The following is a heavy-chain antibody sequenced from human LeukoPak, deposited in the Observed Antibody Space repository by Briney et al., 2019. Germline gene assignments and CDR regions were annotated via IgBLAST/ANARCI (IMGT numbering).Heavy chain of an antibody. D-gene: IGHD4-17*01. CDR1: GYSFTSYW. V-gene: IGHV5-51*01. CDR3: ASSTVTTNGKNYFDY. J-gene: IGHJ4*02. CDR2: IYPGDSDT. Sequence: GESLKISCKGSGYSFTSYWIGWVRQMPGKGLEWMGIIYPGDSDTRYSPSFQGQVTISADKSISTAYLQWSSLKASDTAIYYCASSTVTTNGKNYFDYWGQGTLVTVSS.